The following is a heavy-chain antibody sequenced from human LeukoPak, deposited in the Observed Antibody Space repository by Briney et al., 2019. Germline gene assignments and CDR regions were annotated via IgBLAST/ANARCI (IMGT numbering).Heavy chain of an antibody. Sequence: GGSLRLSCAASGFTFSNYAMNWVRQAPGKGLEWVSAISGSGGSTYYADSVKGRFTISRDNSKNTLYLQMNGLRAEDTAVYYCAKPIGITIFGGIFDYWGQGTLVTVSS. CDR1: GFTFSNYA. J-gene: IGHJ4*02. CDR2: ISGSGGST. V-gene: IGHV3-23*01. D-gene: IGHD3-3*01. CDR3: AKPIGITIFGGIFDY.